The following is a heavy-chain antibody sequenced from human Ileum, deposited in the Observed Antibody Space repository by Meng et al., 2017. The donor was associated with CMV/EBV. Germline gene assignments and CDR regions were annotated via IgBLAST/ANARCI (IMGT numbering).Heavy chain of an antibody. CDR3: AREIYCSSRSCYPHYGMDV. CDR2: IYSGGST. CDR1: GFTVSSNY. J-gene: IGHJ6*02. D-gene: IGHD2-2*01. Sequence: GESLKISCAASGFTVSSNYMSWVRQAPGKGLEWVSVIYSGGSTYYADSVKGRFTISRDNSKNTLYLQMNSLRAEDTAVYYCAREIYCSSRSCYPHYGMDVWGQGTTVTVSS. V-gene: IGHV3-53*01.